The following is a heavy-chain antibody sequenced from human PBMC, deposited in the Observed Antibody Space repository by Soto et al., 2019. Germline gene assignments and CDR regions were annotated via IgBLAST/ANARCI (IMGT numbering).Heavy chain of an antibody. CDR2: IYPGDSDS. D-gene: IGHD5-12*01. V-gene: IGHV5-51*01. J-gene: IGHJ3*02. Sequence: PGEALKISCKGSGYSFISYWIGWVRQMPGKGLEWMGIIYPGDSDSRYSPSFQGQVSISVDKSISTAYLQWSSLKASDTAMYYCARGLVATAYTHGFDIWGQGTMVTVSS. CDR3: ARGLVATAYTHGFDI. CDR1: GYSFISYW.